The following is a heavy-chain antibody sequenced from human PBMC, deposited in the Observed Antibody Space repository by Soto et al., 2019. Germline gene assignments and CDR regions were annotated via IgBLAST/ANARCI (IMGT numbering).Heavy chain of an antibody. J-gene: IGHJ6*02. V-gene: IGHV1-58*01. Sequence: GASVKVSCKAAGFTFTSSAVQCVRQARGQRLEWIGWIVVGSGNTNYAQKFQERVTITRDMSTSTAYMELSSLRSEDTAVDYRAADPLYGDGMDVWGQGTTVTVS. CDR1: GFTFTSSA. CDR2: IVVGSGNT. CDR3: AADPLYGDGMDV. D-gene: IGHD4-17*01.